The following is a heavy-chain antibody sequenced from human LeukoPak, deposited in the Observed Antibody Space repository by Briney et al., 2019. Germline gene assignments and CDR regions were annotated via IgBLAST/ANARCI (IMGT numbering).Heavy chain of an antibody. V-gene: IGHV3-48*03. Sequence: LGGSLRLSCAASGFTFSSYEMNWVRQAPGKGLEWVSYISSSGSTIYYADSVKGRFTISRDNAKNSLYLQMNSLRAEDTAVYYCASGYQLLHFDYWGQGTLVTVSS. D-gene: IGHD2-2*01. CDR3: ASGYQLLHFDY. CDR1: GFTFSSYE. J-gene: IGHJ4*02. CDR2: ISSSGSTI.